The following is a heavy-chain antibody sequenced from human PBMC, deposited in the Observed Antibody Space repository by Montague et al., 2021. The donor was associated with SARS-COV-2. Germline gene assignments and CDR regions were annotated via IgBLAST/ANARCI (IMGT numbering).Heavy chain of an antibody. CDR3: ARIPVGSKYYFDF. D-gene: IGHD2-2*01. V-gene: IGHV6-1*01. J-gene: IGHJ4*02. Sequence: CVISGDSVSSNIATWNWIRQSPSSGLEWLGRTYYRSKWYNDYAESVKSRITIDPDTSKHQFSLHLNSVTPEDTAVYYCARIPVGSKYYFDFWGQGTLVTVPS. CDR2: TYYRSKWYN. CDR1: GDSVSSNIAT.